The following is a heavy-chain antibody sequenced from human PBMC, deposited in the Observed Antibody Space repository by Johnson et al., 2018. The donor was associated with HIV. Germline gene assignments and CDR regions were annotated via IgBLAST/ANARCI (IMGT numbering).Heavy chain of an antibody. V-gene: IGHV3-30-3*01. Sequence: QVQLVESGGGVVQPGRSLRLSCVASGFSFSSYAMHWVRQAPGKGLEWVALISYDGGIKYDADSVKGRFTISRDNSKNTLSLQMNSLRPEDTAMYYCARTRRRVGAKPWGAFDIWGQGTAVTVSS. CDR2: ISYDGGIK. CDR3: ARTRRRVGAKPWGAFDI. D-gene: IGHD1-26*01. J-gene: IGHJ3*02. CDR1: GFSFSSYA.